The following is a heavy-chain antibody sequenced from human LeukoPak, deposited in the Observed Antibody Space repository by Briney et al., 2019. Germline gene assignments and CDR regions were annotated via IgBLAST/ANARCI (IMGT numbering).Heavy chain of an antibody. CDR2: IQTSGRT. Sequence: PSESLSLTWTVSGASMSTYSWSWIRQPAGNALEWIGGIQTSGRTNYHPSLKSRVTMSVDTTKNQFSLELNTVTAADTAVYYCARGSGGGSGSYYKDHYYGMDVWGPGTTVTVS. CDR1: GASMSTYS. CDR3: ARGSGGGSGSYYKDHYYGMDV. D-gene: IGHD3-10*01. V-gene: IGHV4-4*07. J-gene: IGHJ6*02.